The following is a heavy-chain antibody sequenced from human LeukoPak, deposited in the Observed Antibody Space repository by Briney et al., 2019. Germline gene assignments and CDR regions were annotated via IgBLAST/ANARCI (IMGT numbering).Heavy chain of an antibody. CDR2: IKQDGSEK. J-gene: IGHJ5*02. D-gene: IGHD2-2*01. V-gene: IGHV3-7*01. CDR3: ARDDCSSISCYHNWFDP. CDR1: GFTFSSYW. Sequence: GGSLRLSCAASGFTFSSYWMSWVRQAPGKGLEWVANIKQDGSEKYYVDSVKGRFIISRDNAKNSLYLQMNSLRAEDTAVYYCARDDCSSISCYHNWFDPWGQGTLVTVSS.